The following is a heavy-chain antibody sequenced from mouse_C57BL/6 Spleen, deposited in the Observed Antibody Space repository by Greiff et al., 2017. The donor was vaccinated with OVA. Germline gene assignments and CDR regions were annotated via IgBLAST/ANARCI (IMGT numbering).Heavy chain of an antibody. J-gene: IGHJ4*01. CDR2: IRNKANNHAT. Sequence: EVQLQESGGGLVQPGGSMKLSCAASGFTFSDAWMDWVRQSPEKGLEWVAEIRNKANNHATYYAESVKGRFTISRDDSKSSVYLQMNSLRAEDTGIYYCTPRGYGSSPYYAMDYWGQGTSVTVSS. CDR3: TPRGYGSSPYYAMDY. V-gene: IGHV6-6*01. D-gene: IGHD1-1*01. CDR1: GFTFSDAW.